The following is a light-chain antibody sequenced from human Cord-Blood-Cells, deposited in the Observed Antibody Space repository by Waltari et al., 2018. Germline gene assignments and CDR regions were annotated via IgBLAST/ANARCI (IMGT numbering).Light chain of an antibody. J-gene: IGKJ1*01. Sequence: DIQMTQSPSSLSASVGDRVTITCRASQSISSYLNWYQQKPGKAPKLLIYAASSLQSGVPARFSGSGSRTDFTLTISSLQPEDFATYYWQQSYSTWTFGQVTKVEIK. CDR1: QSISSY. CDR3: QQSYSTWT. CDR2: AAS. V-gene: IGKV1-39*01.